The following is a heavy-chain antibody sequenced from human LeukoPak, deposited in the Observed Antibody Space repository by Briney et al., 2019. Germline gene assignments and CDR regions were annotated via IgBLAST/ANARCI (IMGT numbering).Heavy chain of an antibody. V-gene: IGHV1-69*05. CDR1: GGTFSSYA. CDR2: IIPIFGTA. CDR3: ARSDYDILTGYSPHDYYYYYMDV. Sequence: ASVKVSCKASGGTFSSYAISWVRQAPGQGLEWMGGIIPIFGTANYAQKFQGRVTITTDESTSTAYMELSSLRSEDTAVYCCARSDYDILTGYSPHDYYYYYMDVWGKGTTVTVSS. J-gene: IGHJ6*03. D-gene: IGHD3-9*01.